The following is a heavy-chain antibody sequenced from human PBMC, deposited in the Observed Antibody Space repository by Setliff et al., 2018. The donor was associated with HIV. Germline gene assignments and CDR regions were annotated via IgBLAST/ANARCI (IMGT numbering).Heavy chain of an antibody. CDR3: TRGRGIRGALVY. CDR1: GSTFTSYS. V-gene: IGHV1-69*13. J-gene: IGHJ4*02. CDR2: IIPIFSTS. D-gene: IGHD2-21*01. Sequence: SVKVSCKASGSTFTSYSINWVRQAPGQGLEWMGGIIPIFSTSNYAQRFQGRVTITADESTSTAYMELYNLRSEDTAMYYCTRGRGIRGALVYWGQGTLVTVSS.